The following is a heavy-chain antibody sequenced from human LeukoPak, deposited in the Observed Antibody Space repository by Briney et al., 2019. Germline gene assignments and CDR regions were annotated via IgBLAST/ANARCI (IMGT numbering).Heavy chain of an antibody. CDR1: GGSISSGSYN. Sequence: SETLSLTCTVSGGSISSGSYNWGWIRQPPGKGLEWIGSIYYSANTYYNPSLKSRVTISVGTSKNQFSLKLSSVTAADTAVYYCARLGTYYYDSSGYANWGQGTLVTVSS. J-gene: IGHJ4*02. CDR2: IYYSANT. CDR3: ARLGTYYYDSSGYAN. V-gene: IGHV4-39*01. D-gene: IGHD3-22*01.